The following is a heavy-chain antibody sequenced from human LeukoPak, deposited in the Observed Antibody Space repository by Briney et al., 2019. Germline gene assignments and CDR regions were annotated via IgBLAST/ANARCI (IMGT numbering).Heavy chain of an antibody. V-gene: IGHV3-23*01. J-gene: IGHJ4*02. CDR3: AKRASGSGTSLYYFDY. CDR1: GFTFSRYA. Sequence: PGGSPRLSCAASGFTFSRYAMSWVRQAPGKGLEWVSVISNSGGSTFYADSVKGRFTISRDNSKNTLYLQMNSLRAEDTAVYYCAKRASGSGTSLYYFDYWGQGTLVTVSS. D-gene: IGHD3-10*01. CDR2: ISNSGGST.